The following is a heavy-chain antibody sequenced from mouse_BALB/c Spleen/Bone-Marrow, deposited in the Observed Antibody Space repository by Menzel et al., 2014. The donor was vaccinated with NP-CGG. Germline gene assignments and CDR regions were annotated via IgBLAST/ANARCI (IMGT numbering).Heavy chain of an antibody. CDR2: INPSNGRA. J-gene: IGHJ1*01. CDR1: GYTFXNYW. V-gene: IGHV1S81*02. Sequence: VQLQQSGAEVVKPGASVRLSCKTSGYTFXNYWMHWVKQRPGQGLEWIGDINPSNGRATYSEKFKSKATLTVDTSSSTAHMQLSSLTSEDSAVYYCARYYNYYFDVWGAGTTVTVSS. D-gene: IGHD1-1*01. CDR3: ARYYNYYFDV.